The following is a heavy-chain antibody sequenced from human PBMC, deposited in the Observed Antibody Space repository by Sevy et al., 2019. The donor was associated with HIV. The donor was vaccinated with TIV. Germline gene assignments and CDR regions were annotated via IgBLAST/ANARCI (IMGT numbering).Heavy chain of an antibody. J-gene: IGHJ4*02. CDR1: GFTFSSYA. CDR2: ITSSSSYI. Sequence: GGSLRLSCAASGFTFSSYAMNWVRQAPGKGLEWVSSITSSSSYISYADSMKGRFTISRDNAKNSLYLQMISLRAEDTAVYYCARETRSSWYHFDYWGQGTLVTVSS. V-gene: IGHV3-21*01. D-gene: IGHD6-13*01. CDR3: ARETRSSWYHFDY.